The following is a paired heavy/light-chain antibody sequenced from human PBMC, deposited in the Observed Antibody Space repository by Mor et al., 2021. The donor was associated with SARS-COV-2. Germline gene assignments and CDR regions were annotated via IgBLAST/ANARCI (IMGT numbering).Light chain of an antibody. CDR1: KLGDKY. CDR2: QDN. CDR3: QAWDSSIVV. V-gene: IGLV3-1*01. J-gene: IGLJ2*01. Sequence: SYELTQPPSVSVSPGQTASITCSGDKLGDKYACWYQQKPGQSPVLVIYQDNKRPSGIPERFSGSNSGNTATLTISGTQAMDEADYYCQAWDSSIVVFGGGTKLTVL.
Heavy chain of an antibody. D-gene: IGHD4-17*01. J-gene: IGHJ3*02. CDR1: GATFSSYA. Sequence: QVQLVQSGAEVKKPGSSVKVSCKASGATFSSYAISWVRQAPGQGLEWMGGIIPMFGTAKYAQNFQGRVTITADESTSIGYMELSSLRSEDTAVYYCAREGALTTVTTMPDGFDIWGQGTMVTVSS. CDR3: AREGALTTVTTMPDGFDI. V-gene: IGHV1-69*01. CDR2: IIPMFGTA.